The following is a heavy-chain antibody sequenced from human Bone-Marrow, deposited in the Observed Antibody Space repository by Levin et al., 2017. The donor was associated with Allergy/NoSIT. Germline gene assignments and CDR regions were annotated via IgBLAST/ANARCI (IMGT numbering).Heavy chain of an antibody. D-gene: IGHD5-12*01. CDR3: AKDPGRGYSGYDSGVNWFDP. J-gene: IGHJ5*02. Sequence: GGSLRLSCAASGFTFSSYAMSWVRQAPGKGLEWVSAISGSGGSTYYADSVKGRFTISRDNSKNTLYLQMNSLRAEDTAVYYCAKDPGRGYSGYDSGVNWFDPWGQGTLVTVSS. V-gene: IGHV3-23*01. CDR2: ISGSGGST. CDR1: GFTFSSYA.